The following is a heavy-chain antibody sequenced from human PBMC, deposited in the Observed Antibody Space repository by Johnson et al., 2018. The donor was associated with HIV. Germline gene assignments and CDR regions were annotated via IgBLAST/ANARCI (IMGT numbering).Heavy chain of an antibody. CDR2: ISSSGSTI. CDR1: GFTFSDYY. D-gene: IGHD2-15*01. J-gene: IGHJ3*02. CDR3: AKAVAVVWAFDI. V-gene: IGHV3-11*01. Sequence: QVQLVESGGGVVLPGGSLRLSCAASGFTFSDYYMSWIRQAPGKGLEWVSYISSSGSTIYYADSVKGRFTISRDNAKNSLYLQMNSLRAEDTAVYYWAKAVAVVWAFDIWGQGTMVTVSS.